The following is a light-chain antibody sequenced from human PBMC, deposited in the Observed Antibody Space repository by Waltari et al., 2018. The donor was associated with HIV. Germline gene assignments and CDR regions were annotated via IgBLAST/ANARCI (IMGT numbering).Light chain of an antibody. Sequence: QSALTQPPSASGSPGQSVTVSCTATSSDIGYFNYVSWYQQHPGKAPKLLISDVNKRPSGVPDRFSASKSGATASLTVSGLLAEDEADYYCAAYAGNNIVIFGGGTKVTV. CDR1: SSDIGYFNY. V-gene: IGLV2-8*01. J-gene: IGLJ2*01. CDR3: AAYAGNNIVI. CDR2: DVN.